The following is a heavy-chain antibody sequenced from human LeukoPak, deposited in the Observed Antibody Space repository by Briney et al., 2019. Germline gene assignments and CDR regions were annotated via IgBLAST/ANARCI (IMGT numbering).Heavy chain of an antibody. J-gene: IGHJ5*02. Sequence: SETLSLTCAIDGASLSAYHWTWIRQPPGKGLEWIGEIKPSGITNYNPSLKSRVTISVDTSKSQFSLKLSSVTAADTAIYYCARGGYYGSGNDFRFDPWGQGTLVTVSS. CDR1: GASLSAYH. CDR3: ARGGYYGSGNDFRFDP. V-gene: IGHV4-34*01. D-gene: IGHD3-10*01. CDR2: IKPSGIT.